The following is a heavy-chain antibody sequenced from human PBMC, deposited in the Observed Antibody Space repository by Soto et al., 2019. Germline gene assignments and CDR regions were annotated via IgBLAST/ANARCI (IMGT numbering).Heavy chain of an antibody. CDR1: GFTFGDYP. D-gene: IGHD2-8*01. Sequence: EVQLVESGGDLVQPGRSLRLSCAASGFTFGDYPMSWFRQAPGKGLEWVAYIRSAAYRGTTEYAASVQDRFNISRDDSKGIAYLQMNSLKTEDTAVYYCSRAIPINGDAFDIWGQGTMVTVSS. CDR3: SRAIPINGDAFDI. J-gene: IGHJ3*02. V-gene: IGHV3-49*03. CDR2: IRSAAYRGTT.